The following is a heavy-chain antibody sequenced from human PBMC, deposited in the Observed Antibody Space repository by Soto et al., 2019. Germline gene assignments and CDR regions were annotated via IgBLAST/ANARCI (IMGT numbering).Heavy chain of an antibody. V-gene: IGHV5-51*01. D-gene: IGHD3-10*01. CDR2: IYPGDSDS. J-gene: IGHJ6*02. CDR3: ATYSYRSGSYGYYYGMDV. CDR1: GYSFTTYW. Sequence: PGESLKISCKASGYSFTTYWIGWVRQMPGKGLEWMGIIYPGDSDSRYSPSLQGQVSISADKSISTAYLQWSSLKASDTAIYYCATYSYRSGSYGYYYGMDVWGQGTTVTVSS.